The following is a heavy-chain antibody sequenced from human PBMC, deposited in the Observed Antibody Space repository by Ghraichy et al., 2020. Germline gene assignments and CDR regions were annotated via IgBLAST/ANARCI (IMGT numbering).Heavy chain of an antibody. CDR2: INPSGGST. Sequence: ASVKVSCKASGYTFTSYYMHWVRQAPGQGLEWMGIINPSGGSTSYAQKFQGRVTMTRDTSTSTVYMELSSLRSEDTAVYYCARVPTAYCSGGSCYSWFDPWGQGTLVTVSS. CDR3: ARVPTAYCSGGSCYSWFDP. V-gene: IGHV1-46*01. CDR1: GYTFTSYY. D-gene: IGHD2-15*01. J-gene: IGHJ5*02.